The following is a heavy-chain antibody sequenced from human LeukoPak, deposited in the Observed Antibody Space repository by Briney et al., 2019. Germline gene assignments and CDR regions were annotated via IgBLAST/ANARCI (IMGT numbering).Heavy chain of an antibody. D-gene: IGHD5-18*01. Sequence: GGSLRLSRAASGFTFSSYSMNWVRQAPGKGLEWVSSISSSSSYIYYADSVKGRFTISRDNSKNTLYLQMNSLRAEDTAVYYCAKDSEDTAISNWFDPWGQGTLVTVSS. J-gene: IGHJ5*02. CDR3: AKDSEDTAISNWFDP. V-gene: IGHV3-21*04. CDR1: GFTFSSYS. CDR2: ISSSSSYI.